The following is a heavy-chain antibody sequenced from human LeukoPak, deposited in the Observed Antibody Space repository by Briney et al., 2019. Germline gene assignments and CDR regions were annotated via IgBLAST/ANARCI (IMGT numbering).Heavy chain of an antibody. Sequence: SGTLSLTCAVSGGSISSINWWSWVRRPPGKGLEWIGDIYHSGSTYYNPSLKSRVTISVDRSKNQFSLKLSSVTAADTAVYYCARSPVGPTRFDYWGQGTLVTVSS. J-gene: IGHJ4*02. CDR3: ARSPVGPTRFDY. CDR2: IYHSGST. CDR1: GGSISSINW. V-gene: IGHV4-4*02. D-gene: IGHD1-26*01.